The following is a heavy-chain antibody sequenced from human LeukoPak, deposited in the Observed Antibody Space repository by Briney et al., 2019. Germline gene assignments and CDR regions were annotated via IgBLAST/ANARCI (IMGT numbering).Heavy chain of an antibody. Sequence: PSETLSLTCTVSGGSISSYYWSRIRQPAGKGLEWIGRIYTSGSANYNPSLKSRVTMSVDTSKNQFSLKVTSVTAADTAVYYCARDREAVADWGYDWFDPWGQGILVTVSS. D-gene: IGHD2-21*01. J-gene: IGHJ5*02. V-gene: IGHV4-4*07. CDR3: ARDREAVADWGYDWFDP. CDR2: IYTSGSA. CDR1: GGSISSYY.